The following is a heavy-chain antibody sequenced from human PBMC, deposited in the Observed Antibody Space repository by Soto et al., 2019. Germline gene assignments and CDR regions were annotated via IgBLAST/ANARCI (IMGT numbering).Heavy chain of an antibody. CDR2: IDPSDSYT. CDR3: TKGYCSRTSCYFDYYATDV. Sequence: GESLKISCKGSGYSFTSYWISWVRQMPGKGLEWMGRIDPSDSYTNYSPSFQGHVTISADKSISTAYLQWSSLKASDTAVYYCTKGYCSRTSCYFDYYATDVWGQGTAVTVSS. CDR1: GYSFTSYW. V-gene: IGHV5-10-1*01. J-gene: IGHJ6*02. D-gene: IGHD2-2*01.